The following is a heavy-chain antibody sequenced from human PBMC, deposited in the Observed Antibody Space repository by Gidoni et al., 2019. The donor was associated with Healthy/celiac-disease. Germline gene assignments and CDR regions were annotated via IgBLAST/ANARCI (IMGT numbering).Heavy chain of an antibody. J-gene: IGHJ5*02. V-gene: IGHV4-34*01. CDR2: INHSGST. CDR3: ARATYSYDFWSGYSNWFDP. Sequence: QVQLQQWGAGLLKPSETLSLTCAVYGGSFSGYYWSWIRQPPGKGLEWIGEINHSGSTNYNPSLKNRVTISVDTSKNQFSLKLSSVTAADTAVYYCARATYSYDFWSGYSNWFDPWGQGTLVTVSS. D-gene: IGHD3-3*01. CDR1: GGSFSGYY.